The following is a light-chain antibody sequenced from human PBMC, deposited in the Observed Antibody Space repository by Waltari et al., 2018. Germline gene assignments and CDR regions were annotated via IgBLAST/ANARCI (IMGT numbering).Light chain of an antibody. CDR1: SSDVGGYTY. CDR3: SSYTSSSVV. CDR2: EVS. V-gene: IGLV2-14*01. Sequence: SALTQPASVSGSPGQSSTISCPGTSSDVGGYTYVSWYQHHPGKAPNLVIYEVSNRPSGVSNRFSGSKSGNTASLTISGLQAEDEADYYCSSYTSSSVVFGGGTKLTVL. J-gene: IGLJ2*01.